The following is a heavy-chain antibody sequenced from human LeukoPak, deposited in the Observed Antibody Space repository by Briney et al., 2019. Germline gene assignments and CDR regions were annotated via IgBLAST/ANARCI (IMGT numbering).Heavy chain of an antibody. V-gene: IGHV3-21*01. D-gene: IGHD3-10*01. CDR1: GFSFSTST. Sequence: GGSLRLSCAASGFSFSTSTMNWVRQAPGRGLEWVSSISSSGSSTYYADSVKGRFTISRDNAKNSLYLQINSLRAEDTALYYCARDSYWLGGTIGAFDIWGQGTMVTVSS. CDR3: ARDSYWLGGTIGAFDI. CDR2: ISSSGSST. J-gene: IGHJ3*02.